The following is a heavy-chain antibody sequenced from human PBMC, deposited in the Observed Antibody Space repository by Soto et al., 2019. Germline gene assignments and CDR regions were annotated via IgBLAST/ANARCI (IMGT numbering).Heavy chain of an antibody. CDR3: ENDRLAGNFDY. CDR1: GFTFNNYA. V-gene: IGHV3-23*04. Sequence: EVQLVDSGGGLVQPGGSLGLSCAASGFTFNNYAMNWVRQAPGMGLEWVAPISNTGGGTYYADAVKGRFTISRDNAKNRLYLQMSSLRFEDTAVYYCENDRLAGNFDYWGQGTQVTVSS. J-gene: IGHJ4*02. CDR2: ISNTGGGT.